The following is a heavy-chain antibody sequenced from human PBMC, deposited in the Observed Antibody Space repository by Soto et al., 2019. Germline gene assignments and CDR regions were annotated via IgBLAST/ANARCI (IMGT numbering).Heavy chain of an antibody. D-gene: IGHD4-17*01. Sequence: QVQLQESGPGLVKPSGTLSLTCGVSGDSISSNTWWSWVRQPPGKGLEWIGDIYHSGSTNHNPSLKSRLTMSVNKSKNELSLKLYSVTAADAAVYYCARGGDYRFAYWGHGTLVTVSS. V-gene: IGHV4-4*02. CDR3: ARGGDYRFAY. CDR2: IYHSGST. J-gene: IGHJ4*01. CDR1: GDSISSNTW.